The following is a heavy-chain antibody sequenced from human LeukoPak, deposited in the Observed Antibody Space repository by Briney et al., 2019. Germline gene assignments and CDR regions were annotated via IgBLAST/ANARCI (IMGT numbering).Heavy chain of an antibody. V-gene: IGHV1-3*01. CDR1: GYTFTSYA. CDR2: INAGNGNT. CDR3: ARGDCSGGSCYSTFNGMDV. D-gene: IGHD2-15*01. Sequence: ASVKVCCKASGYTFTSYAMHWVRQAPGQRLEWMGWINAGNGNTKYSQKFQGRVIITRDTSASTAYMELSSLRSEDTAVYYCARGDCSGGSCYSTFNGMDVWGQGTTVTVSS. J-gene: IGHJ6*02.